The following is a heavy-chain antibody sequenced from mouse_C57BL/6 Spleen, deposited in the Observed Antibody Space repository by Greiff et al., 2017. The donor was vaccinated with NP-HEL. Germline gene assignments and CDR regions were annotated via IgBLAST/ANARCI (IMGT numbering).Heavy chain of an antibody. CDR1: GFNIKDYY. D-gene: IGHD1-1*01. Sequence: EVQLQESGAELVKPGASVKFSCTASGFNIKDYYMHWVKQRTEQGLEWIGRIDPEDGDTKYAPKFQGKATITADTSSNTAYLQLSSLTSEDTAVYYCARCGSSSWFAYWGQGTLVTVSA. CDR2: IDPEDGDT. CDR3: ARCGSSSWFAY. J-gene: IGHJ3*01. V-gene: IGHV14-2*01.